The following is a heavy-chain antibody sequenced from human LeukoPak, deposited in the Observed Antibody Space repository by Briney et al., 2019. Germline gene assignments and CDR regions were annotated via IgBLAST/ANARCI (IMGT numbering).Heavy chain of an antibody. D-gene: IGHD3-22*01. Sequence: PGGSLRLSCAASGFSFSSYWMHWVRQVPGKGLVWDSHINSDESYTSYADSVKGRFTISRDNAKNTLYLQMNSLRAEDTAVYYCARGHYDSSGYPLDHWGQGTLVTVSS. CDR2: INSDESYT. CDR1: GFSFSSYW. J-gene: IGHJ4*02. CDR3: ARGHYDSSGYPLDH. V-gene: IGHV3-74*01.